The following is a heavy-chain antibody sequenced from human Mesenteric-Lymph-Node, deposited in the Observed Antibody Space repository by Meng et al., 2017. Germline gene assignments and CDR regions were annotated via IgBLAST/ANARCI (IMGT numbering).Heavy chain of an antibody. CDR1: GFTVSSNY. Sequence: GGSLRLSCAASGFTVSSNYMSWVRQAPGKGLEWVSSIRSSSTSISYADSVKGRFTISRDNAKNSLYLQMSSLRAEDTAVYYCARHDTVTSAPYDPWGQGTLVTVSS. D-gene: IGHD4-17*01. V-gene: IGHV3-21*01. CDR2: IRSSSTSI. J-gene: IGHJ5*02. CDR3: ARHDTVTSAPYDP.